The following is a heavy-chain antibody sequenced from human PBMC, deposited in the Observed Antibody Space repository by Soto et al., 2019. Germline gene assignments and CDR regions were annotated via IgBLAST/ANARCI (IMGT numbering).Heavy chain of an antibody. CDR1: GFTFSSYV. D-gene: IGHD6-13*01. J-gene: IGHJ4*02. CDR3: AKGSANSRPYYFDS. V-gene: IGHV3-23*01. Sequence: GGSLRLSCAASGFTFSSYVMSWVRQALGQGLEWVSAITGGSGDTYHADSVKGRFTISRDNTKNTLYLQMNSLRAEDTAVYYCAKGSANSRPYYFDSWGQGTLVTVSS. CDR2: ITGGSGDT.